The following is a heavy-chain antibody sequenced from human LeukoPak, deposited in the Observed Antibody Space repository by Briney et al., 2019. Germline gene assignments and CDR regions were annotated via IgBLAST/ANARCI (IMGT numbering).Heavy chain of an antibody. Sequence: GGSLRLSCAVSGFNFMWMSWVRLAPGKGLEWVANINEDGTGEYYVDSVKGRFTLSRDTAENSLYLQMNSLRAEDTGIYYCARESSGRSLNYWGQGTQVTVSS. D-gene: IGHD1-26*01. CDR1: GFNFMW. J-gene: IGHJ4*02. CDR2: INEDGTGE. V-gene: IGHV3-7*01. CDR3: ARESSGRSLNY.